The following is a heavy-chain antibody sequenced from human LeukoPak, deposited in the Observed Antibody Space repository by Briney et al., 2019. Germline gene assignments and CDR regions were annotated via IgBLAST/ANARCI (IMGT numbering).Heavy chain of an antibody. V-gene: IGHV4-61*01. CDR3: ARDDPGGIIDY. CDR2: IYYSGST. J-gene: IGHJ4*02. D-gene: IGHD4-23*01. Sequence: SETLSLTCTVPGGSVSSGSYYWSWIRQPPGKGLEWIGYIYYSGSTNYNPSLKSRVTISVDTSKNQFSLKLSSVTAADTAVYYCARDDPGGIIDYWGQGTLVTVSS. CDR1: GGSVSSGSYY.